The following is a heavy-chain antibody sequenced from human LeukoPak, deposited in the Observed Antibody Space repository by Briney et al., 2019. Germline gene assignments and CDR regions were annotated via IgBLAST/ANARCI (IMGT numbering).Heavy chain of an antibody. CDR3: ASYHDFWSGRDAFDI. D-gene: IGHD3-3*01. J-gene: IGHJ3*02. Sequence: SQTLSLTCTVSGGSISSGDYYWSWIRQPPGKGLEWTGYIYYSGSTYYNPSLKGRVTISVDTSKNQFSLKLSSVTAADTAVYYCASYHDFWSGRDAFDIWGQGTMVTVSS. CDR2: IYYSGST. V-gene: IGHV4-30-4*08. CDR1: GGSISSGDYY.